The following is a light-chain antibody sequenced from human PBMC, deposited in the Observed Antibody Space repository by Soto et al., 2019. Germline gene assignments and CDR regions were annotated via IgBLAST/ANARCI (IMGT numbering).Light chain of an antibody. Sequence: QSVLTQPPSASGTPGQRVSISCFGSSSNVGSNTVNWYLQFPGTAPKLLIYSNDQRPSGVPDRFSGSKSGTSASLAISGLQSADEADYYCAAWDDSLDGLIFGGGTKLTVL. CDR2: SND. CDR3: AAWDDSLDGLI. V-gene: IGLV1-44*01. CDR1: SSNVGSNT. J-gene: IGLJ2*01.